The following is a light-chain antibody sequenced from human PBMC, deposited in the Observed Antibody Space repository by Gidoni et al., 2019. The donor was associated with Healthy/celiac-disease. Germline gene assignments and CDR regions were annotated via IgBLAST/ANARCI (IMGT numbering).Light chain of an antibody. CDR3: QQYDNLPRS. V-gene: IGKV1-33*01. CDR1: QDISNY. CDR2: DAS. Sequence: EIQMIHSPSSLSAPVGDRVTITCQASQDISNYLNWYQQKPGKAPKLLIYDASNLETGVPSRFSGSGSGTDFTFTISSLQPEDIATYYCQQYDNLPRSFXQXTKLEIK. J-gene: IGKJ2*03.